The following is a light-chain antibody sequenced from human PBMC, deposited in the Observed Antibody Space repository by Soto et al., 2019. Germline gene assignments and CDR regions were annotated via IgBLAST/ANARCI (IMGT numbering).Light chain of an antibody. V-gene: IGKV3-11*01. CDR2: DAS. CDR1: QSVSSY. Sequence: EIVLTQSPATLSLSPGERATLSCRASQSVSSYLAWYQQKPGQAPRLLIYDASNRATGIPARFSGSGSGTDFTLTISSLDPEDFAVYYCQQRSNWPKAITFGQGTRLEIK. J-gene: IGKJ5*01. CDR3: QQRSNWPKAIT.